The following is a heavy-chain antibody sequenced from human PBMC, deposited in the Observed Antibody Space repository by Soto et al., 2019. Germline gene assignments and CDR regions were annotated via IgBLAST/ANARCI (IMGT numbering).Heavy chain of an antibody. CDR3: ARGPSTGAFDH. D-gene: IGHD7-27*01. CDR2: INPNNGGT. V-gene: IGHV1-2*02. J-gene: IGHJ4*02. Sequence: QVQLVQSGAEVKKPGASVRVSCKASGYTFIDYYMHWLRQAPGQGLEWMGWINPNNGGTNYAQKFQGGVTMARDSSINTDYMELSRLKSDDTAVYYCARGPSTGAFDHWGQGTLVTVSS. CDR1: GYTFIDYY.